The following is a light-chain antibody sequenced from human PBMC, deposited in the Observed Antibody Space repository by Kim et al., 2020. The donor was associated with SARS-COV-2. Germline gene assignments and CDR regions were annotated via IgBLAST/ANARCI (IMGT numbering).Light chain of an antibody. CDR2: QAS. CDR1: QTISTL. J-gene: IGKJ2*01. V-gene: IGKV1-5*01. Sequence: SSSLGDRFTLTCRASQTISTLLAWYQQKPGKAPKLLIYQASILESGVPSRFSGSGSGTEFSLTISSLQPDDFATYYCQHYNSYPYTFGQGTKLEI. CDR3: QHYNSYPYT.